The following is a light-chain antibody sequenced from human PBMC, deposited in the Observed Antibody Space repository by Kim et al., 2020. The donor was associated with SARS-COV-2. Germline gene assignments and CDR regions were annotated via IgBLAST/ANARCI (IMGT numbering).Light chain of an antibody. Sequence: QSVLTQPASVSGSPGQSITISCTGTTSDVAAYNYVSWYQQHPGKAPKLIIYDVSKRPSGISNRFSGSKSGNTASLTISGLQAEDESDYYCTSYTTSSTYVFGTGTKVTVL. CDR3: TSYTTSSTYV. J-gene: IGLJ1*01. CDR1: TSDVAAYNY. CDR2: DVS. V-gene: IGLV2-14*03.